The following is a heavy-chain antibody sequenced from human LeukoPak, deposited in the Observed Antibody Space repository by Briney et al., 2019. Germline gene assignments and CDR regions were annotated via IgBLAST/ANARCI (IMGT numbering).Heavy chain of an antibody. CDR2: ISYDGSNK. CDR1: GFTFSSYA. V-gene: IGHV3-30-3*01. CDR3: ASSGSGYYKFEY. J-gene: IGHJ4*02. Sequence: PGGSLRLSCAASGFTFSSYAMHWVRQAPGKGLEWVAVISYDGSNKYYADSVKGRFTISRDNSKNTLYLQMNSLRAEDTAVYYCASSGSGYYKFEYWGQGTLVTVSS. D-gene: IGHD3-3*01.